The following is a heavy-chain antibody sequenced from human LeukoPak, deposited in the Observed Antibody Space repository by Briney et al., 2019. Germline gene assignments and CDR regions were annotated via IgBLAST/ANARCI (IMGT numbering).Heavy chain of an antibody. D-gene: IGHD3-10*01. CDR3: ARGSAPYGSGNNQIAN. CDR2: IIPILGIA. CDR1: RDTFSSYA. J-gene: IGHJ4*02. Sequence: EAWVRVSSMASRDTFSSYAISWVRPAPGEGVEWVGRIIPILGIANYAQKFQGGVTITADKSTSTAYMELSRLRSKNTAVYYCARGSAPYGSGNNQIANWYQGHLATVSS. V-gene: IGHV1-69*04.